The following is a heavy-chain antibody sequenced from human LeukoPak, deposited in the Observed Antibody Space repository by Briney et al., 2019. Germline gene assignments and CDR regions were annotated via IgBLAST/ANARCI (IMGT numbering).Heavy chain of an antibody. V-gene: IGHV4-34*01. CDR1: GVSLRGYY. CDR3: ARGRNYVSDYYFDV. CDR2: ISHVGDS. D-gene: IGHD1-7*01. J-gene: IGHJ6*03. Sequence: KSSETLSLTCAVYGVSLRGYYWSWIRQSPEKGLEWIGEISHVGDSIYNPSLKSRLTLSVDMSKNQFSLKLRSVTAADTAVYYCARGRNYVSDYYFDVWGKGTTVIVSS.